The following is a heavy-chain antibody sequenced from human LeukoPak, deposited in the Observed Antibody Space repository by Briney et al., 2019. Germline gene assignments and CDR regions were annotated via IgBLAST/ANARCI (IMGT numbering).Heavy chain of an antibody. CDR1: GFTFDDYA. CDR3: AKDIATGNRLYYFDC. V-gene: IGHV3-9*01. Sequence: PGGSLRLSCAASGFTFDDYAMHWVRQAPGKGLEWVSGISWNSGSIGYADSVKGRFTISRDNAKNSLYLQMNSLRAEDTALYYCAKDIATGNRLYYFDCWGQGTLVTVSS. J-gene: IGHJ4*02. CDR2: ISWNSGSI. D-gene: IGHD1-14*01.